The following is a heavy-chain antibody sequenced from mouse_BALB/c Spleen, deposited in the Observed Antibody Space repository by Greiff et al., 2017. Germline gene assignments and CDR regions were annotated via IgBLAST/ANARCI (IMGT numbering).Heavy chain of an antibody. V-gene: IGHV5-17*02. D-gene: IGHD3-2*01. CDR1: GFTFSSFG. J-gene: IGHJ3*01. CDR2: ISSGGSTI. CDR3: ARYDSSGLAY. Sequence: EVMLVESGGGLVQPGGSRKLSCAASGFTFSSFGMHWVRQAPEKGLEWVAYISSGGSTIYYADTVKGRFTISRDNPKNTLFLQMTSLRSEDTAMYYCARYDSSGLAYWGQGTLVTVSA.